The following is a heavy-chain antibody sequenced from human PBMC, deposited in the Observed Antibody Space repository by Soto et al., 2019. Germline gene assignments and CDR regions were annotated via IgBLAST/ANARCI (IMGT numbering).Heavy chain of an antibody. D-gene: IGHD1-26*01. Sequence: PGGSLRLSCAASGFNFNTYSMNWVRQAPGKGLEWVSFISTSGGYKYYADSVRGRFTIPRDNAKKSVYLEMNSLTADDTAVYYCAGERSALPGARDAMDVWGQGTTVTVSS. CDR3: AGERSALPGARDAMDV. CDR2: ISTSGGYK. V-gene: IGHV3-21*01. CDR1: GFNFNTYS. J-gene: IGHJ6*02.